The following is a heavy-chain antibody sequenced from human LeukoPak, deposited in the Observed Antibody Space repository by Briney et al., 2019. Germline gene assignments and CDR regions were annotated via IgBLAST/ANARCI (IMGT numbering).Heavy chain of an antibody. V-gene: IGHV4-34*01. CDR2: INHSGST. J-gene: IGHJ4*02. Sequence: PSETLSLTCAVYGGSFSGYYWSWIRQPPGKGLEWIGEINHSGSTNYNPSLKSRVTISVDTSENQFSLKLSSVTAADTAVYYCARWEGAYWGQGTLVTVSS. D-gene: IGHD1-26*01. CDR3: ARWEGAY. CDR1: GGSFSGYY.